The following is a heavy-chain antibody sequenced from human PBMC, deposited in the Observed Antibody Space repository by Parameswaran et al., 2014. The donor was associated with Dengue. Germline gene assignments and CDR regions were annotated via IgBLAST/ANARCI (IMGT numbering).Heavy chain of an antibody. CDR2: MNPNSGST. Sequence: WVRQAPGQGLEWMGWMNPNSGSTDYAQKFQGRVTMTRDTSISTAYMELTSVRAEDTAVYYCARVLGATATDYYSYYYMDVWGKGTTVTVSS. D-gene: IGHD1-26*01. V-gene: IGHV1-8*01. CDR3: ARVLGATATDYYSYYYMDV. J-gene: IGHJ6*03.